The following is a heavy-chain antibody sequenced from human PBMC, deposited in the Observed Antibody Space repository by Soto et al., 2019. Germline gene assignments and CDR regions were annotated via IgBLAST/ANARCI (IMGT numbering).Heavy chain of an antibody. V-gene: IGHV4-34*01. CDR1: GGSFSGYY. J-gene: IGHJ6*02. CDR2: INHSGST. D-gene: IGHD1-1*01. CDR3: ARERNMYGMDV. Sequence: SETLSLTCAVYGGSFSGYYWSWIRQPPGKGLEWIGEINHSGSTNYNPSLKSRVTISVDTSKNQFSLKLSSVTAADTAVYYCARERNMYGMDVWGQGTTVTVSS.